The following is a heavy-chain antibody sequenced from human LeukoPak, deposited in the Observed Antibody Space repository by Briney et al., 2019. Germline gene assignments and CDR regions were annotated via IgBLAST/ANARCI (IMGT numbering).Heavy chain of an antibody. Sequence: ASVKVSCKASGGTFSSYAISWVRQAPGQGLEWMGGIIPIFGTANYAQKFQGRVTINTDESTSTAYMELSSLRSEDTAVYYCASPGYCSSTSCYNPYFQHWGQGTLVTVSS. CDR1: GGTFSSYA. J-gene: IGHJ1*01. D-gene: IGHD2-2*02. CDR2: IIPIFGTA. CDR3: ASPGYCSSTSCYNPYFQH. V-gene: IGHV1-69*05.